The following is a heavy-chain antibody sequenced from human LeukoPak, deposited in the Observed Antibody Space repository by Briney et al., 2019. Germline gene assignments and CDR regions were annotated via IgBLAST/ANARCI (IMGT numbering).Heavy chain of an antibody. V-gene: IGHV3-21*01. Sequence: GGSLRLSCVASEFTFSSYNMNWVRQAPGKGLEWVSSISSSGSYIYYADAVKGRFTISRDNSKNTLYLQMNSLRAEDTAVYYCAKSVLNLKLCSDYWGQGTLVTVSS. J-gene: IGHJ4*02. CDR1: EFTFSSYN. CDR3: AKSVLNLKLCSDY. CDR2: ISSSGSYI. D-gene: IGHD3-10*02.